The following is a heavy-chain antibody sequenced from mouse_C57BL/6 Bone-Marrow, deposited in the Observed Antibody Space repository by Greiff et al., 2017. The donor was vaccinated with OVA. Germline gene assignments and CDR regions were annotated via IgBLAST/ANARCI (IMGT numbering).Heavy chain of an antibody. V-gene: IGHV1-55*01. CDR2: IYPGSGST. Sequence: QVQLQQPGAELVKPGASVKMSCKASGYTFTSYWITWVKQRPGQGLEWIGDIYPGSGSTNYNEKFKSKATRTVDTSSSTAYMQLSSLTSEDSAVYYCATIRQLRLRGYFDYWGQGTTLTVSS. CDR3: ATIRQLRLRGYFDY. CDR1: GYTFTSYW. D-gene: IGHD3-2*02. J-gene: IGHJ2*01.